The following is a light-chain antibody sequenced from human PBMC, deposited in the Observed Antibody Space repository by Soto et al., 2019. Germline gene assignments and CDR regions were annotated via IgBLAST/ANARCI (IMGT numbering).Light chain of an antibody. CDR3: NSYTSSSTVV. CDR1: SSDVGGYNY. V-gene: IGLV2-14*01. Sequence: QSVLTQPASVSGSPGQSITISCTGTSSDVGGYNYVSWYQQHPGKAPKLMIYEVSDRPSGVSNRFSGSKSGNTASLTISGLQAEDEAYYYCNSYTSSSTVVFGGGTQLTVL. J-gene: IGLJ2*01. CDR2: EVS.